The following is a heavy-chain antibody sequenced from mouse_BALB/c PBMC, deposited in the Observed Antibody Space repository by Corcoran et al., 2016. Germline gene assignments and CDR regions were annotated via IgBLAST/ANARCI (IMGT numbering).Heavy chain of an antibody. J-gene: IGHJ2*01. Sequence: EVQLQQSGPELVKPGASVKMSCKASGYTFTSYVMHWVKQKPGQVLEWIGYIYPYNDDTKYNEEFKGKATLTSDKSSSTAYMELRSLTSEDSAVYYCAREVPGGYPFDYWGQGTTLTVSS. D-gene: IGHD2-2*01. CDR2: IYPYNDDT. CDR1: GYTFTSYV. V-gene: IGHV1S136*01. CDR3: AREVPGGYPFDY.